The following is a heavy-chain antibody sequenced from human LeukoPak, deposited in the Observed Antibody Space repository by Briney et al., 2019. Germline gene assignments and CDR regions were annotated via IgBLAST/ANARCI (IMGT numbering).Heavy chain of an antibody. Sequence: SQTLSPTCTVSGGSISSSSYYWGWIRQPPGKGLEWIRSIYYSGSTYYNPSLKSRVTISVDTSKNQFSLKLSSVTAADTAVYYCARAKAYQLLLFASFDYWGQGTLVTVSS. CDR2: IYYSGST. CDR1: GGSISSSSYY. D-gene: IGHD2-2*01. V-gene: IGHV4-39*01. CDR3: ARAKAYQLLLFASFDY. J-gene: IGHJ4*02.